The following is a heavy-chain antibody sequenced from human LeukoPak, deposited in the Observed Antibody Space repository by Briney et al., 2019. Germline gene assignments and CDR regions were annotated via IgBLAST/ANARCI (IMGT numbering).Heavy chain of an antibody. V-gene: IGHV3-30*18. D-gene: IGHD1-26*01. Sequence: GGSLRLSCVTSGFIFSNYSMQWVRQAPGKGLEWVAVISYDGINEYYADSLKGRFTISRDSSGNTLYLQMNSLRLDDTAVYYCVKASSGSYWGGYFDYWGQGALVTVSS. CDR3: VKASSGSYWGGYFDY. J-gene: IGHJ4*02. CDR2: ISYDGINE. CDR1: GFIFSNYS.